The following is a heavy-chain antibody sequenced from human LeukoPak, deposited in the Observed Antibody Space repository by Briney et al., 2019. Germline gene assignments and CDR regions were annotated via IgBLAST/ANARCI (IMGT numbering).Heavy chain of an antibody. D-gene: IGHD3-10*01. J-gene: IGHJ4*02. Sequence: GGSLRLSCAASGFIFSSYWMTWVRQAPGKGLEWVAHIKQDGSEKYYVDSVRGRFTISRDNTRNSLFLQMNSLRVEDTAVYYCARLYYYGSGLSDFWGQGTLVTVSS. CDR3: ARLYYYGSGLSDF. CDR2: IKQDGSEK. CDR1: GFIFSSYW. V-gene: IGHV3-7*01.